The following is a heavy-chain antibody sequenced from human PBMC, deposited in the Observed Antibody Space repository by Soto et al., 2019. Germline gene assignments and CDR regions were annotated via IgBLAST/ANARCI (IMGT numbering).Heavy chain of an antibody. J-gene: IGHJ6*02. CDR1: GFTFSSYG. Sequence: QVQLVESGGGVVQPGRSLRLSCAASGFTFSSYGMHWVRQAPGKGLEWVAVIWYDGSNKYYADSVKGRFTISRDNSKNTLYLQMNSLRPEDTAVYYCAREGPKATTNYYYYYGMDVWGQGTTVTVSS. CDR2: IWYDGSNK. CDR3: AREGPKATTNYYYYYGMDV. V-gene: IGHV3-33*01. D-gene: IGHD5-12*01.